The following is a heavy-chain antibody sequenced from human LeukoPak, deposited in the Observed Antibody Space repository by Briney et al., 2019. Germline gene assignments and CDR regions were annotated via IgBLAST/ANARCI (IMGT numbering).Heavy chain of an antibody. J-gene: IGHJ4*02. CDR1: GGSFSGYY. Sequence: SETLSLTFAVYGGSFSGYYWSWIRQPPGKGLEWIGEINHSGSTNYNPSLKSRVTISVDTSKNQFSLKLSSVTAADTAVYYCARGQRRYCSSTSCYTFDYWGQGTLVTVSS. D-gene: IGHD2-2*02. CDR3: ARGQRRYCSSTSCYTFDY. CDR2: INHSGST. V-gene: IGHV4-34*01.